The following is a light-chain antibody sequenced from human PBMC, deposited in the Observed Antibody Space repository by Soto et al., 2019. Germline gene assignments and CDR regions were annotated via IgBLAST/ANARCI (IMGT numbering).Light chain of an antibody. Sequence: QSLLAQPPSVSGAPGQRVTISCTGSNSNIGAGYDVHWYHQVPGRAPRLLIFANTNRPSGVPARFSGSKLGISASLAITGLQAEDEGDYYCQSYDGSLSGVMFGGGTKLTVL. CDR1: NSNIGAGYD. J-gene: IGLJ3*02. CDR2: ANT. CDR3: QSYDGSLSGVM. V-gene: IGLV1-40*01.